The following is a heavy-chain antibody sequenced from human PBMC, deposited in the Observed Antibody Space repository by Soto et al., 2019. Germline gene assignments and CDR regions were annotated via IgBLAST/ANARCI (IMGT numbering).Heavy chain of an antibody. V-gene: IGHV1-24*01. CDR3: ATTPRDRFLEWLLHDY. CDR2: FDPEDGET. D-gene: IGHD3-3*01. Sequence: ASVKVSCKVSGYTLTELSMHWVRQAPGKGLEWMGGFDPEDGETIYAQKFQGRVTMTEDTSTDTAYMELSSLRSEDTAVYYCATTPRDRFLEWLLHDYWGQGTLVTVSS. J-gene: IGHJ4*02. CDR1: GYTLTELS.